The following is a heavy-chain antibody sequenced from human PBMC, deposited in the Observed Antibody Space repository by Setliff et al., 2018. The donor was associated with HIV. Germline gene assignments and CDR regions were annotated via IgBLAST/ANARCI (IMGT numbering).Heavy chain of an antibody. Sequence: PSETLSLTCTVSGGAISSNKWWSWVRQSPGKGLEWIGEISHSGTANYNASLKSRVTMSIDKSTDQFSLKMRSVTAADTAVYYCARATRRNDAFDIWG. J-gene: IGHJ3*02. D-gene: IGHD1-1*01. CDR2: ISHSGTA. V-gene: IGHV4-4*02. CDR3: ARATRRNDAFDI. CDR1: GGAISSNKW.